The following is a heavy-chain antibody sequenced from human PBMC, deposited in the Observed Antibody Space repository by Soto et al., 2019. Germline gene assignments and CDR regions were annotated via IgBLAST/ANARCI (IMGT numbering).Heavy chain of an antibody. CDR2: IYTSGST. CDR1: GGSISSYY. CDR3: AREYEWELLGVFDY. D-gene: IGHD1-26*01. J-gene: IGHJ4*02. Sequence: QVQLQESGPGLVKPSETLSLTCTVSGGSISSYYWTWIRQPAGKGLEWIGRIYTSGSTNYNPSLKSRVTMSVDTSKNQFSLKLSSVTAADTAVYYCAREYEWELLGVFDYWGQGTLVTVSS. V-gene: IGHV4-4*07.